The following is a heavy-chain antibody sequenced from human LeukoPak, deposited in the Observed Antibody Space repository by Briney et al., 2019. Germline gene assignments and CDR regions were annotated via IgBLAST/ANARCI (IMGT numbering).Heavy chain of an antibody. CDR3: ARGASYLVPAANDFDY. Sequence: GGSLRLSCAASGFTFDDYGMSWVRQAPGKGLEWVSGINWNGGSTGYADSVKGRFTISRDNAKNSLYLQMNSLRAEDTAVYYCARGASYLVPAANDFDYWGQGTLVTVSS. V-gene: IGHV3-20*04. J-gene: IGHJ4*02. D-gene: IGHD2-2*01. CDR1: GFTFDDYG. CDR2: INWNGGST.